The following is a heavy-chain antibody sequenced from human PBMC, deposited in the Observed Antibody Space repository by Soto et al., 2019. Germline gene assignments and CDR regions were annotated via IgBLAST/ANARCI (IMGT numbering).Heavy chain of an antibody. CDR1: GFTFSNYD. CDR3: AKGEDPNYYSARDV. CDR2: ISNDGSNK. J-gene: IGHJ6*02. Sequence: QVQLVESGGGVVHPGTSLRLSCVASGFTFSNYDMYWVRQAPGKGLQWVALISNDGSNKYYSDSVQGRFTISRDNSKNTLYEQMNSLRVEDTAVYYCAKGEDPNYYSARDVWGLGTTVTVSS. V-gene: IGHV3-30*18. D-gene: IGHD1-26*01.